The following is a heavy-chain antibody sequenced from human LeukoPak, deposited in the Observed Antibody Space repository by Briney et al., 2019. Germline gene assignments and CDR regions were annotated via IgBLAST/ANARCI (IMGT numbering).Heavy chain of an antibody. D-gene: IGHD4-17*01. J-gene: IGHJ4*02. CDR3: ARDYYGDFYFDY. Sequence: GGSPRLSCAASGFTFSTYSMNWVRQVPGKGLEWVSSISGSSSYIYYADSVKGRFTISRDSATNSLDLQMNSLRAEDTAVYYCARDYYGDFYFDYWGQGTLVTVSS. CDR1: GFTFSTYS. CDR2: ISGSSSYI. V-gene: IGHV3-21*01.